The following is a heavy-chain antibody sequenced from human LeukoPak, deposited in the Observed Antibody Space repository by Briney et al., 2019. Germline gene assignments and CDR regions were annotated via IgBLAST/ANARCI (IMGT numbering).Heavy chain of an antibody. Sequence: PSETLSLTCAVYGGSFSGYYWSWIRQPPGKGLEWIGSIYYSGSTYYNPSLKSRVTISVDTSKNQFSLKLSSVTAADTAVYYCARTDLHFDYWGQGTLVTVSS. CDR3: ARTDLHFDY. CDR2: IYYSGST. J-gene: IGHJ4*02. V-gene: IGHV4-34*01. CDR1: GGSFSGYY.